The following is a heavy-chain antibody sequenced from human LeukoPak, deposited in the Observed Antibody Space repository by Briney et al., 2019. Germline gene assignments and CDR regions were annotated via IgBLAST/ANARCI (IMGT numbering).Heavy chain of an antibody. CDR1: GFTFSSCA. CDR2: ISGSGGST. D-gene: IGHD3-22*01. CDR3: AKAGTGNYYDSSGYYNFFDY. Sequence: GSLRLSCAASGFTFSSCAMSWVRQAPGKGLEWVSAISGSGGSTYYADSVKGRFTISRDNSKNTLYLQMNSLRAEDTAVYYCAKAGTGNYYDSSGYYNFFDYWGQGTLVTVSS. V-gene: IGHV3-23*01. J-gene: IGHJ4*02.